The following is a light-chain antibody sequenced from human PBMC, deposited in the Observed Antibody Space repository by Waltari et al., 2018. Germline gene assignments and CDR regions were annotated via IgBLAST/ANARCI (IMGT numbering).Light chain of an antibody. Sequence: QSALTQPASVSGSPGQSITISCPGTRRDVGCSNRVSWYQQHPGKGPKILIYEGTQRLSGVSDRFSGSKSGNTASLTLSGLQPEDEADYYCCAHAGGGTHYAFGTGTKVTVL. V-gene: IGLV2-23*01. J-gene: IGLJ1*01. CDR2: EGT. CDR1: RRDVGCSNR. CDR3: CAHAGGGTHYA.